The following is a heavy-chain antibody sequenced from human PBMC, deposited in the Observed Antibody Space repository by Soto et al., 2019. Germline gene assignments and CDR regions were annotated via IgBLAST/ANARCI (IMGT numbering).Heavy chain of an antibody. V-gene: IGHV4-59*01. CDR3: ARWHSSSGYYGMDV. D-gene: IGHD6-25*01. CDR1: RCSIHKYY. CDR2: IYYSGST. J-gene: IGHJ6*02. Sequence: PSETLSLTCTVYRCSIHKYYWICFRQPPGKGLEWIAYIYYSGSTNYNPSFKSRVIVSVDTSRNQFSLKLSSVTAADTAVYYCARWHSSSGYYGMDVWGQGTTVT.